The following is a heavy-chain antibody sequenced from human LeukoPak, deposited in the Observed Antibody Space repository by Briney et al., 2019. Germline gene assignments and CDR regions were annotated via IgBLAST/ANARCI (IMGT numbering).Heavy chain of an antibody. CDR1: GGSISSSNW. J-gene: IGHJ6*03. D-gene: IGHD3-10*01. CDR2: IYHSGST. Sequence: SETLSLTCAVSGGSISSSNWWSWVRQPPGKGLEWIGEIYHSGSTNYNPSLKSRVTISVDKSKNQFSLKLSSVTAADTAVYYCAHYYGSGRYYMDVWGKGTTVTVSS. V-gene: IGHV4-4*02. CDR3: AHYYGSGRYYMDV.